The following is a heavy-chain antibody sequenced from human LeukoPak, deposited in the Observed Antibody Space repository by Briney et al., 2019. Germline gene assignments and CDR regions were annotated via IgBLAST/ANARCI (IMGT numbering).Heavy chain of an antibody. J-gene: IGHJ4*02. CDR2: ISAYNGNT. D-gene: IGHD5-18*01. Sequence: ASVKVSCKASGYTFTSYGISWVRQAPGQGREWMGLISAYNGNTNYAQKLQGRVSMTTDTSKSTAYMELRSLRSDDTAVYYCERDGLDTAMEGGVDYWGQGTLVTVSS. CDR1: GYTFTSYG. CDR3: ERDGLDTAMEGGVDY. V-gene: IGHV1-18*01.